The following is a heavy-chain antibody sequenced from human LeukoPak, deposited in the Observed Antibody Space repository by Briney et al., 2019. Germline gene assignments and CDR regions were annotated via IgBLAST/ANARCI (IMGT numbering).Heavy chain of an antibody. CDR1: GGSFSGYY. CDR2: INHSGST. CDR3: ARWKVRGVYTGGFDY. D-gene: IGHD3-10*01. J-gene: IGHJ4*02. V-gene: IGHV4-34*01. Sequence: SETLSLTCAVYGGSFSGYYWSWIRQPPGKGLEWIGEINHSGSTNYNPSLKSRVTISVDTSKNQFSLKLCSVTAADTAVYYCARWKVRGVYTGGFDYWGQGTLVTVSS.